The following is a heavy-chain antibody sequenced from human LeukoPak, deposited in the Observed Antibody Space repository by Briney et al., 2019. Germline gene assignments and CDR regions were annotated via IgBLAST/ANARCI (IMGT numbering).Heavy chain of an antibody. CDR3: AKDREGLSSGYDLEYFDY. J-gene: IGHJ4*02. V-gene: IGHV3-23*01. CDR2: ISGGGGTT. Sequence: GGSLRLSCAASGFTFSSYAMNWVRQAPGKGLEWVSAISGGGGTTYYADSVKGRFTISRDNSKNTLFLQMNSLRAEDTAVYYCAKDREGLSSGYDLEYFDYWGQGSLVTVSS. CDR1: GFTFSSYA. D-gene: IGHD5-12*01.